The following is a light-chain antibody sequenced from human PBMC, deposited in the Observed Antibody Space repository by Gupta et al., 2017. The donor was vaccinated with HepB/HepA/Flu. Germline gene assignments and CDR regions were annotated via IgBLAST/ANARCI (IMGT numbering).Light chain of an antibody. CDR2: DVS. CDR1: SSDVGGYNS. Sequence: QSALTQPRSVSGSPGQSVTISCTGTSSDVGGYNSVSWYQQHPGKSPNLIIYDVSNRPSGVPDRFPGSKSGNTSSLTISALQAEDEADYYCCSYAGSYTWVFGGGTKLTVL. V-gene: IGLV2-11*01. J-gene: IGLJ3*02. CDR3: CSYAGSYTWV.